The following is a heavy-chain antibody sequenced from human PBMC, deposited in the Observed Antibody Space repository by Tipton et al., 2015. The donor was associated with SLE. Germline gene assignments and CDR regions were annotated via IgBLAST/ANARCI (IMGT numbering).Heavy chain of an antibody. CDR2: IFHSGST. D-gene: IGHD2-2*01. CDR1: GDSITSITRTNW. V-gene: IGHV4-4*02. CDR3: ARDRGYCSSTSCYNWFDP. J-gene: IGHJ5*02. Sequence: TLSLTCTVSGDSITSITRTNWWSWVRQPPGKGLEWIGEIFHSGSTNYRPSLKSRVIISVDKSKNQFSLKLSSVTAADTAVYYCARDRGYCSSTSCYNWFDPWGQGTLVTVSS.